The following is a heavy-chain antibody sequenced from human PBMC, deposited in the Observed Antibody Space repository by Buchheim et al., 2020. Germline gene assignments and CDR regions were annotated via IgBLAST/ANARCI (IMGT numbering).Heavy chain of an antibody. Sequence: EERLVESGGRVVQPGGSLRLSCVTSEFNFAEHGMHWVRQAPGRGLEWVSLLNEDGHDTYYADSVRGRFIISRDNRKNSLYLQMNGLRTEDTALYYCTKGVRGVIMFDPWGQGTL. CDR3: TKGVRGVIMFDP. V-gene: IGHV3-43*02. CDR1: EFNFAEHG. D-gene: IGHD3-10*01. J-gene: IGHJ5*02. CDR2: LNEDGHDT.